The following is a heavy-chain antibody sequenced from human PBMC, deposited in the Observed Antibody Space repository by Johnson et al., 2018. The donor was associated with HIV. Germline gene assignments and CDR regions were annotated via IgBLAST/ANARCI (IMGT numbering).Heavy chain of an antibody. CDR3: TTDGLRTIDAFDI. V-gene: IGHV3-15*01. CDR2: IKSKTDGGTT. J-gene: IGHJ3*02. CDR1: GFTFSNAW. D-gene: IGHD5-12*01. Sequence: VQLVESGGGLVKPGGSLRLSCAASGFTFSNAWMSWVRQAPGKGLEWVGRIKSKTDGGTTDYAAPVKGRFTISRDDSKNTLYLQMNSLKTEDTAGYYCTTDGLRTIDAFDIWGQGTMVTVSS.